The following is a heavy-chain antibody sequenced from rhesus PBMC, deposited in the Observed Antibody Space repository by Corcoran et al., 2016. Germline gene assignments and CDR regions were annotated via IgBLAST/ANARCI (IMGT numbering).Heavy chain of an antibody. CDR1: GASISSNY. Sequence: QVQLQESGPGLVKPSETLPLTCAVSGASISSNYWSWIRQAPGKGLEWFGRIYGSGRNTANNPSLKSRVTISIETSKSQFSLKLSSGTAADTAVYYCARDQGEFGVVITLDYWGQGVLVTVSS. CDR2: IYGSGRNT. V-gene: IGHV4S2*01. CDR3: ARDQGEFGVVITLDY. D-gene: IGHD3-3*01. J-gene: IGHJ4*01.